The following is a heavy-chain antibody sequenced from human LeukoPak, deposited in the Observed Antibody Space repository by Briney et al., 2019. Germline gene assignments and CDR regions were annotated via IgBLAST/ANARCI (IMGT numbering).Heavy chain of an antibody. J-gene: IGHJ5*02. Sequence: QPGGSLTLSCAASGFTLSDSAIHWVRQASGKGLEWVGLIDRPAKSYATAYGASVGGRFSISRDDSKNTAYLQMDSLKTADTALYYCTRDRGTYNSLDRWGQGTLVTVSS. D-gene: IGHD1-26*01. CDR2: IDRPAKSYAT. V-gene: IGHV3-73*01. CDR1: GFTLSDSA. CDR3: TRDRGTYNSLDR.